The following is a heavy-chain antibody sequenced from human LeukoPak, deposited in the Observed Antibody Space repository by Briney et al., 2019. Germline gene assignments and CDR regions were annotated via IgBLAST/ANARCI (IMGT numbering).Heavy chain of an antibody. Sequence: SVKVSCKASGGTFSSYAISWVRQAPGQGLEWMGGIIPIFGTANYAQKFQGRVTITADESTSTAYMELSSLRSEDTAVYYCARALYNWNSAGYFDYWGQGTLVTVSS. CDR2: IIPIFGTA. D-gene: IGHD1-7*01. CDR3: ARALYNWNSAGYFDY. CDR1: GGTFSSYA. J-gene: IGHJ4*02. V-gene: IGHV1-69*01.